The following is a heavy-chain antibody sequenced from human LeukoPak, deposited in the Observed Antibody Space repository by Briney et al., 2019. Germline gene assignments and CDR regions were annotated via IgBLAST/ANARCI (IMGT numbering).Heavy chain of an antibody. CDR2: MNPNSGNT. J-gene: IGHJ6*02. V-gene: IGHV1-8*01. D-gene: IGHD2-2*01. CDR3: AYCSSTSCYVGDYYYYDMDV. Sequence: ASVKVSCKASGYTSTSYDINWVRQATGQGLEWMGWMNPNSGNTGYAQKFQGRVTMTRNTSMSTAYMELSSLRSEDTAVYYCAYCSSTSCYVGDYYYYDMDVWGQGTTVTVSS. CDR1: GYTSTSYD.